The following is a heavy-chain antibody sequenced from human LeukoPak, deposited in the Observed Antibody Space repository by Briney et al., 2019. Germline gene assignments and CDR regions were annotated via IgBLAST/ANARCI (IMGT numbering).Heavy chain of an antibody. CDR1: GGTFSSYA. V-gene: IGHV1-69*06. D-gene: IGHD6-19*01. J-gene: IGHJ3*02. Sequence: GASVKVSFKASGGTFSSYAISWVRQAPGQGLEWMGGIIPIFGTANYAQKFQGRVTITADKSTSTAYMELSSLRSEDTAVYYCARDQHPYSSGHSAFDIWGQGTMVTVSS. CDR3: ARDQHPYSSGHSAFDI. CDR2: IIPIFGTA.